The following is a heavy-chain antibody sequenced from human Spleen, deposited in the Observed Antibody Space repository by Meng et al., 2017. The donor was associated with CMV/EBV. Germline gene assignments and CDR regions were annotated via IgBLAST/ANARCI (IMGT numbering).Heavy chain of an antibody. V-gene: IGHV3-23*01. Sequence: GESLKISCAASGFTVSSNYAMSWVRQAGKGLEWVSTVSRSGGGTDYADSVKGRFTVSRDNSKNTLFLQINNLRAEDTAVYYCAKVRIAALGMDVWGQGTTVTVSS. J-gene: IGHJ6*02. D-gene: IGHD6-6*01. CDR3: AKVRIAALGMDV. CDR2: VSRSGGGT. CDR1: GFTVSSNYA.